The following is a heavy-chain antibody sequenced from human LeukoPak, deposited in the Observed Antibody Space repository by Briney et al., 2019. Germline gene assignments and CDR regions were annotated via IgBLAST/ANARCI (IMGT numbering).Heavy chain of an antibody. Sequence: ASVKVSCKASGGTFSSYAISWVRQAPGQGLEWMGGIIPIFGTANYAQKFQGRVTITADESTSTAYMELSSLRSEDTAVYYCASKTVLRFLEWLRTDYYYYGMDVWGQGTTVTVSS. CDR2: IIPIFGTA. V-gene: IGHV1-69*13. CDR3: ASKTVLRFLEWLRTDYYYYGMDV. D-gene: IGHD3-3*01. J-gene: IGHJ6*02. CDR1: GGTFSSYA.